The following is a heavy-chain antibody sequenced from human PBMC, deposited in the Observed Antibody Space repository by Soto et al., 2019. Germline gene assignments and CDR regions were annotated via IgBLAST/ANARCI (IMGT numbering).Heavy chain of an antibody. V-gene: IGHV3-30-3*01. CDR1: GFTFSSYA. Sequence: QVQLVESGGGVVQPGRSLRLSCAASGFTFSSYAMHWVRQAPGKGLEWVAVMSYDGSNKYYADSVKGRFTISRDNSKTRLYLQMKSLRAGDTGVYYCAREGADGAPPGGVQDYWGQGTLVTVSS. CDR2: MSYDGSNK. D-gene: IGHD1-1*01. J-gene: IGHJ4*02. CDR3: AREGADGAPPGGVQDY.